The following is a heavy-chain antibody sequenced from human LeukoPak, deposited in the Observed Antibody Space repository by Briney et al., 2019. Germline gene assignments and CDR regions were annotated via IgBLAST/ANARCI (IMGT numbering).Heavy chain of an antibody. V-gene: IGHV3-23*01. CDR1: GFTFSSYA. CDR3: AKDLGAKYYDSSGPRAYFDY. J-gene: IGHJ4*02. D-gene: IGHD3-22*01. Sequence: PGGSLRLSCAASGFTFSSYAMSWVRQAPGKGLEWVSAISGSGGSTYYADSAKGRFTISRDNSKNTLYLQMNSLRAEDTAVYYCAKDLGAKYYDSSGPRAYFDYWGQGTLVTVSS. CDR2: ISGSGGST.